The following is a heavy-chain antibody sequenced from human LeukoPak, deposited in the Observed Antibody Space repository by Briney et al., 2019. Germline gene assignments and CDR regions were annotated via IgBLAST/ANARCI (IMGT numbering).Heavy chain of an antibody. Sequence: SETLSLTCAVYGGSFSGHYWSWIRQPPGKGLEWIGEIDHSGSTYYNPSLKSRVTISVDTSKDQFSLKLSSVTAADTAVYYCAREPGDFWSGYTNWGQGTLVTVSS. CDR1: GGSFSGHY. J-gene: IGHJ4*02. V-gene: IGHV4-34*01. D-gene: IGHD3-3*01. CDR3: AREPGDFWSGYTN. CDR2: IDHSGST.